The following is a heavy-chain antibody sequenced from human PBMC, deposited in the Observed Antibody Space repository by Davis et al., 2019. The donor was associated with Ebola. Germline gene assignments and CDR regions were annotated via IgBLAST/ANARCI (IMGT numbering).Heavy chain of an antibody. Sequence: GGSLRLSCAASGFTFDDYAMHWVRQAPGKGLEWVSGISWNSGSIGYADSVKGRFTISRDNAKNSLYLQMNSLRAEDTAVYYCARDRVEDSSGWNTFDYWGQGTLVTVSS. CDR3: ARDRVEDSSGWNTFDY. J-gene: IGHJ4*02. CDR2: ISWNSGSI. V-gene: IGHV3-9*01. CDR1: GFTFDDYA. D-gene: IGHD6-19*01.